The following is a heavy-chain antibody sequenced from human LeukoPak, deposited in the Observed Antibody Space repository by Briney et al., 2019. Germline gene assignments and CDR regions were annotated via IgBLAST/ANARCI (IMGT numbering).Heavy chain of an antibody. CDR2: INWNGGST. CDR1: GFTFDDYG. Sequence: PGGSLRLSCAASGFTFDDYGMSWVRQAPGKGLEWVSGINWNGGSTGYADSVKGRFTISRDNAKNSLYLQMNSLRAEDTALYYCARDRSEDIVVVVAASYMDVWGKGTTVTVSS. V-gene: IGHV3-20*04. D-gene: IGHD2-15*01. CDR3: ARDRSEDIVVVVAASYMDV. J-gene: IGHJ6*03.